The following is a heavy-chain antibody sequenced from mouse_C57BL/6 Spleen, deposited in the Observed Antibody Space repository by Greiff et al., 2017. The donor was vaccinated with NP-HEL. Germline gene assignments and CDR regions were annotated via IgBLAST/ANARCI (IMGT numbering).Heavy chain of an antibody. Sequence: EVQLQQSGPELVKPGASVKISCKASGYTFTDYYMNWVKQSHGKSLEWIGDINPNNGGTSYNQKFKGKATLTVDKSSSTAYMELRSLTSEDSAVYYCAYYSNFYYYAMDYWGQGTSVTVSS. D-gene: IGHD2-5*01. J-gene: IGHJ4*01. CDR2: INPNNGGT. CDR1: GYTFTDYY. V-gene: IGHV1-26*01. CDR3: AYYSNFYYYAMDY.